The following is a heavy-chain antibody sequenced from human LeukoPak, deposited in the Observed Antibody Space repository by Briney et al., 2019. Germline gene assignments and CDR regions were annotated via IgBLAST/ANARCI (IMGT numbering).Heavy chain of an antibody. Sequence: GGSLRLSCAASGFIFRSYGMHWVRQAPGKGLEWVANIKEGGSEKYHVDSVKGRFTVSRDNAKNSLDLQMNSLRAEDTAVYYCARRGGYSIPDYWGQGTLVTVSS. D-gene: IGHD6-13*01. CDR3: ARRGGYSIPDY. CDR1: GFIFRSYG. J-gene: IGHJ4*02. V-gene: IGHV3-7*01. CDR2: IKEGGSEK.